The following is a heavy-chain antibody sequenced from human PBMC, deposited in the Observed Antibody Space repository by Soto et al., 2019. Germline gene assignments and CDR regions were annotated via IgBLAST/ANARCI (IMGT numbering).Heavy chain of an antibody. Sequence: GGSLRLSCAASGFTFSSYAMSWVRQAPGKGLEWVSAISGSGGSTYYADSVKGLFTISRDNSKNTLYLQMNSLRAEDTAVYYCAKPLVPAATYYYYYYMDVWGKGTTVTVSS. D-gene: IGHD2-2*01. CDR3: AKPLVPAATYYYYYYMDV. J-gene: IGHJ6*03. CDR2: ISGSGGST. V-gene: IGHV3-23*01. CDR1: GFTFSSYA.